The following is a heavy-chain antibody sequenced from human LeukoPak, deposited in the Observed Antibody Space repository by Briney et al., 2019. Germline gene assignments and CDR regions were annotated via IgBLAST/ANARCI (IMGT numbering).Heavy chain of an antibody. Sequence: GGSLRLSCTASGFTFGDYAMSWVRQAPGKGLEWVGFIRSKAYGGTTEYAASVKGRFTISRDDSKSIAYLQMNSLKTEDTAVYYCTRAALPYGDYVDYWGQGTLVTVSS. CDR3: TRAALPYGDYVDY. CDR1: GFTFGDYA. V-gene: IGHV3-49*04. J-gene: IGHJ4*02. D-gene: IGHD4-17*01. CDR2: IRSKAYGGTT.